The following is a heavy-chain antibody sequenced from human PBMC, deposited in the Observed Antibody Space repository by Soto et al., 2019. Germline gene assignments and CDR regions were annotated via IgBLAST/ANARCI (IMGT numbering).Heavy chain of an antibody. CDR2: IIPIFGTA. CDR3: ARDRQVLRFLEWSPPGGMDV. V-gene: IGHV1-69*13. Sequence: SVKVSCKASGGTFSSYAISWVRQAPGQGLEWMGGIIPIFGTANYAQKFQGRVKITADESTSTAYMELSSLRSEDTAVYYCARDRQVLRFLEWSPPGGMDVWGQVTTVTVSS. CDR1: GGTFSSYA. D-gene: IGHD3-3*01. J-gene: IGHJ6*02.